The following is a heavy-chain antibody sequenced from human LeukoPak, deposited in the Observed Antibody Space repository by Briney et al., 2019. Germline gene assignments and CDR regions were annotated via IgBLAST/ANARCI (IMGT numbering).Heavy chain of an antibody. D-gene: IGHD3-22*01. CDR3: ARARDVYYDRAFDI. V-gene: IGHV4-59*01. J-gene: IGHJ3*02. CDR1: SGSISNYY. CDR2: IYYSGST. Sequence: SETLSLTCTVSSGSISNYYWSWIRQPPGKGLEWIGYIYYSGSTNYNPSLKSRVTISVDTSKNQFSLKLSSVTAADTAVYYCARARDVYYDRAFDIWGQGTMVTFSS.